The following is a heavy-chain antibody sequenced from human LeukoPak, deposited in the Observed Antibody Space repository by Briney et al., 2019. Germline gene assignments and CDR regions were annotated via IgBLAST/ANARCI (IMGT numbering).Heavy chain of an antibody. CDR3: TASATPSSISSFDY. V-gene: IGHV4-39*01. CDR2: IRYSGST. CDR1: GGSISNTNYY. D-gene: IGHD6-13*01. Sequence: SETLSLTCIVSGGSISNTNYYWGWIRQPPGKGLERIGSIRYSGSTYYNPSLKSRVTISVDTSKNQFSLKLSSVTAADTAVYYCTASATPSSISSFDYWGQGTLVTVSS. J-gene: IGHJ4*02.